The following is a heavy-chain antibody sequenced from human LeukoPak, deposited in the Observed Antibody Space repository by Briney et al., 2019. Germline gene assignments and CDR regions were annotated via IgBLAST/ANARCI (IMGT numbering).Heavy chain of an antibody. Sequence: PGGSLRLSCAASGFTVSSNYMSWVRQAPGKGLEWVLVIYSADTTYYADSVKGRFTISRDSSKNTLYLQMNCLRVEDTAVYYCASRVRLAGTESGFDYWGQGTLVTVS. CDR1: GFTVSSNY. CDR2: IYSADTT. D-gene: IGHD6-19*01. V-gene: IGHV3-66*01. CDR3: ASRVRLAGTESGFDY. J-gene: IGHJ4*02.